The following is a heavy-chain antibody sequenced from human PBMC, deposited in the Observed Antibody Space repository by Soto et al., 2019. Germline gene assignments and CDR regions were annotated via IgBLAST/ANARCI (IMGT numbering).Heavy chain of an antibody. V-gene: IGHV3-48*01. CDR3: ARAIYMVRGPSDY. Sequence: EVQLVESGGGLVQPGGSLRLSCAASGFTFSSYSMNWVRQPPGTGLEWVSYISSRSSTIYYADSVKGRFTVSRDNAKNPLYLQVTRLRAEDTAEYYCARAIYMVRGPSDYWGKETLVAVAS. CDR2: ISSRSSTI. CDR1: GFTFSSYS. D-gene: IGHD3-10*01. J-gene: IGHJ4*02.